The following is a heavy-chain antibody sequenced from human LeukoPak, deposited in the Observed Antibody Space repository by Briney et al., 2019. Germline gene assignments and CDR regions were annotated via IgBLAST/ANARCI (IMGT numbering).Heavy chain of an antibody. CDR1: GYTFTSYA. V-gene: IGHV1-3*01. CDR2: INAGNGDT. Sequence: ASVKVSCKASGYTFTSYAMQWVRQAPGQRLEWMGWINAGNGDTKYSQKFQGRVTITRDTSASTAYMELSSLRSEDTAVYYCARGAMVRGVIIVYNWFDPWGQGTLVTVSS. CDR3: ARGAMVRGVIIVYNWFDP. J-gene: IGHJ5*02. D-gene: IGHD3-10*01.